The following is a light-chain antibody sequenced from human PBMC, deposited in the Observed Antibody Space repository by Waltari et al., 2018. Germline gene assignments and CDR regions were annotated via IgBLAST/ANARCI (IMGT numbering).Light chain of an antibody. CDR3: SSYAGSNNYV. J-gene: IGLJ1*01. Sequence: QSALTQPPSASGSPGQSVTIPCTGTSSDIGGYNSVSWNQPHPGKAPKLVIYEVSNRPSGVPDRFSGSKSGNTASLTVSGLQAEDEADYYCSSYAGSNNYVFGTGTKVTVL. CDR1: SSDIGGYNS. V-gene: IGLV2-8*01. CDR2: EVS.